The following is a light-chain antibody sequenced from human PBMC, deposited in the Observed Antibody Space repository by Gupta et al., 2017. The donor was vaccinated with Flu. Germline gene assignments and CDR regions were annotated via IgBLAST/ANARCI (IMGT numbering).Light chain of an antibody. CDR1: QRVSSSF. CDR3: QYSGDSPRP. Sequence: ERATLSCRASQRVSSSFLAWYQQKPGQAPRLLIYDASSRATGIPDRFSGSGSGTDFTLTISRLEPEDSAVYYCQYSGDSPRPFGQGTKVEIK. CDR2: DAS. J-gene: IGKJ1*01. V-gene: IGKV3-20*01.